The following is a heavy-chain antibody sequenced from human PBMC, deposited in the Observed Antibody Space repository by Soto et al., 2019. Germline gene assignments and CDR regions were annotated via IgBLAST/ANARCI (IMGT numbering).Heavy chain of an antibody. CDR3: ARAESSSWTEYYYGMDV. J-gene: IGHJ6*02. V-gene: IGHV3-74*01. CDR2: INSDGNST. Sequence: PGGSLRLSCAASGFTFSSYWMHWVRQAPGKGLVYDSRINSDGNSTSYADSVKGQFTIYRDNAKNTLYLQMNSLRAEDTSVYYCARAESSSWTEYYYGMDVWGQGTTFTVSS. CDR1: GFTFSSYW. D-gene: IGHD6-13*01.